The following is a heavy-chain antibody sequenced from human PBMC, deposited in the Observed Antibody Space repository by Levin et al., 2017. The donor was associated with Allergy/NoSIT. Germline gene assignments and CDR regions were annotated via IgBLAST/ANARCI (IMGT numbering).Heavy chain of an antibody. CDR2: INPSGGST. CDR3: ASTYCSSTSCYDQTYYDYMDV. Sequence: ASVKVSCKASGYTFTSYYMHWVRQAPGQGLEWMGIINPSGGSTSYAQKFQGRVTMTRDTSTSTVYMELSSLRSEDTAVYYCASTYCSSTSCYDQTYYDYMDVWGKGTTVTVSS. CDR1: GYTFTSYY. J-gene: IGHJ6*03. D-gene: IGHD2-2*01. V-gene: IGHV1-46*03.